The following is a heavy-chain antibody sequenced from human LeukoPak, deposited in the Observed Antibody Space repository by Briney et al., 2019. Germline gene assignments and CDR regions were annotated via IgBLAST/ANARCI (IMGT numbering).Heavy chain of an antibody. CDR2: ISSSSSTM. V-gene: IGHV3-48*02. J-gene: IGHJ4*02. D-gene: IGHD3-22*01. Sequence: PWGSLRLSCAASGVTCSSYSMNWVRQAPGKGLEWGSYISSSSSTMYYADSVKGRFTISRDNAKNSLYLQMNSLRDEDTAVYYCARPGDYDISGYPGLWGQGTLVTVSS. CDR1: GVTCSSYS. CDR3: ARPGDYDISGYPGL.